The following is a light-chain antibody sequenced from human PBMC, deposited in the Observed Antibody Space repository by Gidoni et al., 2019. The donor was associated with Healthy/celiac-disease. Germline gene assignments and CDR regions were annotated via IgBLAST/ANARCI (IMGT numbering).Light chain of an antibody. Sequence: QSALTQHASVSGSPGQAITISCTGTSSDVGSYNLVSWYQQHPGKAPKLMIYEVSKRPSGVSNRFSGSKSGNTASLTISGLQAEDAADYYCCSYAGSSPVFGGGTKLTVL. CDR1: SSDVGSYNL. J-gene: IGLJ3*02. CDR2: EVS. CDR3: CSYAGSSPV. V-gene: IGLV2-23*02.